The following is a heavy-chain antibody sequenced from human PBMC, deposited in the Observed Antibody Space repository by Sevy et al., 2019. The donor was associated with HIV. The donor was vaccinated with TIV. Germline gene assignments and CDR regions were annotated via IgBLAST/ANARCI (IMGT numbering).Heavy chain of an antibody. CDR3: ARAPPVRSGDDSLNWFDP. CDR2: IYYTGST. D-gene: IGHD5-12*01. J-gene: IGHJ5*02. Sequence: SETLSLTCTVSGGSISAYYWSWIRQPPDKPLEYIGYIYYTGSTNYNPSLKSRVTISVDTSKNQFSLKLNSVTAADTAVYFCARAPPVRSGDDSLNWFDPWGQGTLVTVSS. CDR1: GGSISAYY. V-gene: IGHV4-59*01.